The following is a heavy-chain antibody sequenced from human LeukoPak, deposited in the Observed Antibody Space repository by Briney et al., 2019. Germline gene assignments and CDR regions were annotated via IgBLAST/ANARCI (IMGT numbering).Heavy chain of an antibody. Sequence: PGRSLRLSCAASGFTFSSYGMHWVRQAPGKGLEWVAVTSYDGSNKYYADSVKGRFTISRDNSKNTLYLQMNSLRAEDTAVYYCAKGQATPYSSSPYYFDYWGQGTLVTVSS. D-gene: IGHD6-13*01. J-gene: IGHJ4*02. CDR1: GFTFSSYG. CDR3: AKGQATPYSSSPYYFDY. CDR2: TSYDGSNK. V-gene: IGHV3-30*18.